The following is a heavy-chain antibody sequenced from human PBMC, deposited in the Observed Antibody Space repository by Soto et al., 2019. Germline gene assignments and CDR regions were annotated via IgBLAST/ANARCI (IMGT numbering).Heavy chain of an antibody. D-gene: IGHD2-15*01. CDR1: GYTFTGHH. CDR3: AKDGRHCSGGSCPQGH. Sequence: ASVKVSCKTSGYTFTGHHIHWVRQAPGQGLEWMGWINPISGGTKYREKFQGRVSITRDKSSSTAYMELSSLTSDGSAVYYCAKDGRHCSGGSCPQGHWGQGTLVTVS. V-gene: IGHV1-2*02. CDR2: INPISGGT. J-gene: IGHJ4*02.